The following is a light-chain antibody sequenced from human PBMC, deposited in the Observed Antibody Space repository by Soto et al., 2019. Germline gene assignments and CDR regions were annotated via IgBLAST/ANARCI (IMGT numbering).Light chain of an antibody. CDR1: SSDVGSYNY. V-gene: IGLV2-11*01. CDR3: CSYAGSYTVI. CDR2: DVS. Sequence: QSVLTQPRSVSGSPGQSVTISCTGTSSDVGSYNYVSWYQHDPAKAPKLMIYDVSKRPSGVPDRFSGSKSGNTASLTISGLQADDEADYYCCSYAGSYTVIFGGGTQLTVL. J-gene: IGLJ2*01.